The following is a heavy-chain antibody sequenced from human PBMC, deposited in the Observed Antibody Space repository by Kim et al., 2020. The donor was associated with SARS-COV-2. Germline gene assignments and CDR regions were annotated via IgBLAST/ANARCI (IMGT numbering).Heavy chain of an antibody. CDR1: GGSISSYY. CDR2: IYYSGST. J-gene: IGHJ2*01. V-gene: IGHV4-59*13. Sequence: SETLSLTCTVSGGSISSYYWSWIRQPPGKGLEWIGYIYYSGSTNYNPSLKSRVTISVDTSKNQFSLELSSVTAADTAVYYCARDNIGLRPSSSWPYWYFDLWGRGTLVTVSS. D-gene: IGHD6-13*01. CDR3: ARDNIGLRPSSSWPYWYFDL.